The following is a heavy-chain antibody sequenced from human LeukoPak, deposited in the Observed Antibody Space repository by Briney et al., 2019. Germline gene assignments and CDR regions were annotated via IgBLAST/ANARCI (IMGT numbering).Heavy chain of an antibody. CDR2: IWHDGSNK. CDR3: AKLVYCSSTSCPDY. Sequence: GGSLRLSCAASGFMFSDYGMHWVRQTPGKGLEWMAFIWHDGSNKYYGDSVKGRFTISRDNSKSTLYLQMDILRAEDTAVYYCAKLVYCSSTSCPDYWGQGTLVTVSS. J-gene: IGHJ4*02. CDR1: GFMFSDYG. V-gene: IGHV3-30*02. D-gene: IGHD2-2*01.